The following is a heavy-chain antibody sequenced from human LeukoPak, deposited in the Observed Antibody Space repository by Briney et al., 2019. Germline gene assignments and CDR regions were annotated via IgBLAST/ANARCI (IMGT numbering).Heavy chain of an antibody. D-gene: IGHD3-3*01. CDR3: SKTSLSDSSGHYYYMDV. Sequence: GGSLRLSCTASGFTFSNYGMHWVRQAPGKGLEWVAFIRFDGTHQYYADSMKGRFTIARDNSKNTVYLQIYSLTPDDTAVYFCSKTSLSDSSGHYYYMDVWGKGTTVTISS. CDR2: IRFDGTHQ. J-gene: IGHJ6*03. CDR1: GFTFSNYG. V-gene: IGHV3-30*02.